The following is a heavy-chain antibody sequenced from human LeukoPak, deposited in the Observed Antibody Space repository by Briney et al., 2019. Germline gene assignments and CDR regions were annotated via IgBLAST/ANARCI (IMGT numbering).Heavy chain of an antibody. CDR3: ARPGPPTAEFMGV. CDR1: GGSFSGYY. D-gene: IGHD2/OR15-2a*01. Sequence: PSETLSLTCAVYGGSFSGYYWSWIRQPPGKGLEWIGEINHSGSTNYNPSLKSRVTISVDTSKNQFSLKLSSVTAADTAVYYCARPGPPTAEFMGVWGQGTTVTVSS. V-gene: IGHV4-34*01. CDR2: INHSGST. J-gene: IGHJ6*02.